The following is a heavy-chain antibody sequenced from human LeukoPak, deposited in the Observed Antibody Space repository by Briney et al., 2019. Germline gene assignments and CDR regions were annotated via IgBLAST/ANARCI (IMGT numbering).Heavy chain of an antibody. CDR2: INLNGGST. J-gene: IGHJ4*02. D-gene: IGHD6-13*01. Sequence: GGSLRLSCAASGFTFSSYSMNWVRHAPGKGLEWVSGINLNGGSTVYADSVKGRFTISRDNAKNSLYLQMNSLGAEDTALYYCARAAYSSSWYDFDYWGQGTLVTVSS. CDR1: GFTFSSYS. CDR3: ARAAYSSSWYDFDY. V-gene: IGHV3-20*04.